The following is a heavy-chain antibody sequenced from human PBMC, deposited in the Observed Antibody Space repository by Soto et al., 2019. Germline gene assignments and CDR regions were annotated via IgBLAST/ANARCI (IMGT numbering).Heavy chain of an antibody. Sequence: ALVKVSCKASGYTFTNSGSIWGRQAPGQGLEWLGWINTVNGNTNYAQKFQGWVTMTRDTSISTACMELSRLRSDDTAVYYCARDRTTPLLWFGELLGGDYYYGMDVWGQGTTVTVSS. J-gene: IGHJ6*02. V-gene: IGHV1-2*04. CDR3: ARDRTTPLLWFGELLGGDYYYGMDV. CDR2: INTVNGNT. CDR1: GYTFTNSG. D-gene: IGHD3-10*01.